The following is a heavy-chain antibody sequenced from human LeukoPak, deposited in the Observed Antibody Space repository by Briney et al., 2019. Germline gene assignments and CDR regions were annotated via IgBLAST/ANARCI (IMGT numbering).Heavy chain of an antibody. Sequence: PGGSLRLSCAASGFTFSSYSMKWVRQAPGKGLEWVSSISSSSSYIYYADSVKGRFTISRDNAKNSLYLQMNSLRAEDTAVYYCARAPRYYFDYWGQGTLVTVSS. CDR2: ISSSSSYI. V-gene: IGHV3-21*01. CDR3: ARAPRYYFDY. J-gene: IGHJ4*02. CDR1: GFTFSSYS.